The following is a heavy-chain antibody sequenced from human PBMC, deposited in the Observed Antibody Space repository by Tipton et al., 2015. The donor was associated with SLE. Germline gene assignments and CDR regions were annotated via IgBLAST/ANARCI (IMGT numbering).Heavy chain of an antibody. CDR2: ISSSSSYI. V-gene: IGHV3-21*03. CDR3: ARENTGIAVAGNDY. CDR1: GFTFSSYS. J-gene: IGHJ4*02. D-gene: IGHD6-19*01. Sequence: QLVQSGGGLVKPGGSLRLSCAASGFTFSSYSMNWVRQAPGKGLEWVSSISSSSSYIYYADSVKGRFTISRDNAKNSLYLQMNSLRAEDTAVYYCARENTGIAVAGNDYWGQGTLVTVSS.